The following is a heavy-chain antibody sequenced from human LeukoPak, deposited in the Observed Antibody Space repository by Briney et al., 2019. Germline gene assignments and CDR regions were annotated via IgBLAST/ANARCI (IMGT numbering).Heavy chain of an antibody. CDR1: GGSISSYY. D-gene: IGHD6-13*01. CDR3: ARDRNNIWEQLVSAFDP. CDR2: IYYSGST. Sequence: SETLSLTCTVSGGSISSYYWSWIRQPPGKGLEWIGYIYYSGSTNYNPSLKSRVTISVDTSKNQFSLKLSSVTAADTAIYYCARDRNNIWEQLVSAFDPWGQGTPVTVSS. J-gene: IGHJ5*02. V-gene: IGHV4-59*01.